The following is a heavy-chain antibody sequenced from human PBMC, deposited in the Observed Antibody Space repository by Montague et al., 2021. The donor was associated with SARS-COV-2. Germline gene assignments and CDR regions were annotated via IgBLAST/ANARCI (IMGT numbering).Heavy chain of an antibody. J-gene: IGHJ4*02. V-gene: IGHV6-1*01. CDR1: GDSVSRNSAA. CDR3: AGTSASSDY. CDR2: TYYRSKWYN. D-gene: IGHD1-26*01. Sequence: CAISGDSVSRNSAAWNWIRQSPSRGLEWLGRTYYRSKWYNDYAVSVKRRITINPDTSKNQISLQLNSVTPEGTAVYYCAGTSASSDYWGQGTLVTVSS.